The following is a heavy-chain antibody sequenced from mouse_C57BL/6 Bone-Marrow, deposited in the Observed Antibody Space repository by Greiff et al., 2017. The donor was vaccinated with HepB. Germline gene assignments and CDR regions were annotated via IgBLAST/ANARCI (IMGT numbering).Heavy chain of an antibody. Sequence: VKLVESGPGLVAPSQSLSITCTVSGFSLTSYGVSWVRQTPGKGLEWLGVICGDGSTNYHSALISRLSISKDNSKSQVFLNLNSLQTDDTAKYYCAKLGRAMDYWGQGTSVTVSS. J-gene: IGHJ4*01. CDR2: ICGDGST. D-gene: IGHD4-1*01. CDR3: AKLGRAMDY. CDR1: GFSLTSYG. V-gene: IGHV2-3*01.